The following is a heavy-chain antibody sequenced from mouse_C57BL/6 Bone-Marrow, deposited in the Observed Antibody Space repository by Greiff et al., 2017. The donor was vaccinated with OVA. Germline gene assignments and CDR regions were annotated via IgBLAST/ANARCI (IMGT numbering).Heavy chain of an antibody. CDR3: ARSYCTFYWYFDV. D-gene: IGHD1-1*01. V-gene: IGHV1-18*01. CDR2: INPNNGGT. Sequence: EVQLQQSGPELVKPGASVKIPCKASGYTFTDYNMDWVKQSHGKSLEWIGDINPNNGGTIYNHKFKGKATLTVDKSYSTAYMELRSLTSEDTAVYYCARSYCTFYWYFDVWGTGTTVTVSS. CDR1: GYTFTDYN. J-gene: IGHJ1*03.